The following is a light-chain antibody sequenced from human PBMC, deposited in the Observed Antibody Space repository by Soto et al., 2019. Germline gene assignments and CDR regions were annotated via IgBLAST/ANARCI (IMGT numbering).Light chain of an antibody. CDR1: SSDVGRYNL. J-gene: IGLJ2*01. CDR3: CSYAGRSTLV. Sequence: QSALTKPATVSGSPGQSITISCTGSSSDVGRYNLVSWYQQHPGKAPKHIIYEGSKRPSGVSNRFSGFKFGNTASLTIAGVQAEYEAYNSCCSYAGRSTLVFGGGTKLTVL. V-gene: IGLV2-23*01. CDR2: EGS.